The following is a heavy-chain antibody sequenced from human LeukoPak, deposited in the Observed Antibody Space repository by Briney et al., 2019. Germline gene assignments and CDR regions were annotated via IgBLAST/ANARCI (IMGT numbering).Heavy chain of an antibody. CDR1: GGSISSGDYS. V-gene: IGHV4-30-4*01. CDR2: IYYSGST. Sequence: SETLSLTCNVSGGSISSGDYSWSWIRQPPGKGLEWIGFIYYSGSTYYNPSLKSRVTISVDTSKNQFSLKLSSVTAADTAVYYCAGRGYYDSSGYLDYWGQGTLVTVSS. CDR3: AGRGYYDSSGYLDY. D-gene: IGHD3-22*01. J-gene: IGHJ4*02.